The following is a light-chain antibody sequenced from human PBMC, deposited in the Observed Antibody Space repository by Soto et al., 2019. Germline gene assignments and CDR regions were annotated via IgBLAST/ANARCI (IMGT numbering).Light chain of an antibody. Sequence: QSALTQPASVSGSPGQSITISCTGTSSDVGGYNYVSWYQHHPGKAPKLLIFDVSVRPSGDSIRFSGSKSGNTASLTISGLQAEDEADYYCSSYTSSSTLVFGGGTKLTVL. V-gene: IGLV2-14*03. CDR1: SSDVGGYNY. CDR2: DVS. J-gene: IGLJ2*01. CDR3: SSYTSSSTLV.